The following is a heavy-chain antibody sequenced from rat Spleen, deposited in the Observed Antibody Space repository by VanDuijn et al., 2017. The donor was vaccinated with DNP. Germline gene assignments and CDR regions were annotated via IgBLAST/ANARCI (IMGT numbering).Heavy chain of an antibody. CDR1: GLTFSNYG. CDR2: ISPSGRST. Sequence: EVQLVESGGGLVQPGRSLKLSCAVSGLTFSNYGMHWIRQAPTKGLEWVASISPSGRSTYYRDSVKGQFTISRDNAENTVYLQMSSLKSEDTATYYCASWAPIAPVSTSNYWGQGVMVTVSS. V-gene: IGHV5-19*01. D-gene: IGHD1-2*01. J-gene: IGHJ2*01. CDR3: ASWAPIAPVSTSNY.